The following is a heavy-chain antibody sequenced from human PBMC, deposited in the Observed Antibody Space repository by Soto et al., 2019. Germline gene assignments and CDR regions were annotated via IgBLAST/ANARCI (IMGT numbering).Heavy chain of an antibody. D-gene: IGHD5-18*01. J-gene: IGHJ3*02. CDR2: IIPIFGTA. CDR1: GYGFAGKS. CDR3: AREGIGDTAMGKDAFAI. Sequence: KATWEACGYGFAGKSMWWVRQATRKGLEWMGGIIPIFGTANYAQKFQGRVTITADKSTSTAYMELSSLSSEDTAVYYCAREGIGDTAMGKDAFAIWGKGTMVPGSS. V-gene: IGHV1-69*06.